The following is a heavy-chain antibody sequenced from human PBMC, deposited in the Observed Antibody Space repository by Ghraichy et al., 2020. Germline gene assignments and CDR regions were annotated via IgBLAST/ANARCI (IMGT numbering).Heavy chain of an antibody. CDR2: IYWNSGSK. V-gene: IGHV3-9*01. CDR1: GFTFDDYA. CDR3: VRDSGPSIRVPNDK. D-gene: IGHD6-6*01. Sequence: GGSLRLSCAASGFTFDDYAMHWVRQAPGKGLEWVSGIYWNSGSKGYGESVKGRFTISRDNAKNALYLQMNSLRAEDTALYFCVRDSGPSIRVPNDKWGQGTLVTVSS. J-gene: IGHJ4*02.